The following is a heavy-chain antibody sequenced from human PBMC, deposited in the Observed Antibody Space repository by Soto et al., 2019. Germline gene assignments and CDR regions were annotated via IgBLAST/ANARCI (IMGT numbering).Heavy chain of an antibody. V-gene: IGHV1-3*01. CDR1: GFTFVMYA. CDR3: ARAGWFAEGYFDF. D-gene: IGHD3-10*01. J-gene: IGHJ4*02. CDR2: INAGNGHT. Sequence: ASVKVSCKASGFTFVMYAIHWVRQAPGQGLEWMAWINAGNGHTTYSQKFQGRVTITRDTSARTVYMELRSLRFEDTATYYCARAGWFAEGYFDFWGQGTPVTVSS.